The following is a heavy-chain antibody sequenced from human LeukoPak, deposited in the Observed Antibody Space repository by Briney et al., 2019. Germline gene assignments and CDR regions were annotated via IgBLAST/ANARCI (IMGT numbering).Heavy chain of an antibody. Sequence: SETLSLTCTVSGGSISSSSYYWGWIRQPPGEGLEWIGSIYYSGSTYYNPSLKSRVTISVDTSKDQFSLKLSSVTAADTAVYYCARAIIDNYYYYYMDVWGKGTTVTVSS. V-gene: IGHV4-39*07. CDR2: IYYSGST. J-gene: IGHJ6*03. D-gene: IGHD3-16*02. CDR3: ARAIIDNYYYYYMDV. CDR1: GGSISSSSYY.